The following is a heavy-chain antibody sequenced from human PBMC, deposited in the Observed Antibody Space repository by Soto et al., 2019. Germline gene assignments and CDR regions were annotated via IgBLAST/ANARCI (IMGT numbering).Heavy chain of an antibody. CDR1: GFTFSSYS. V-gene: IGHV3-48*02. Sequence: GGSLRLSCAASGFTFSSYSMNWVRQAPGKGLEWVSYISSSGSTIYYADSVKGRFTISRDNAKNSLYLQMNSLRDEDTAVYYCARALEVGYDSSPGYWGQGTLVTVSS. J-gene: IGHJ4*02. CDR3: ARALEVGYDSSPGY. CDR2: ISSSGSTI. D-gene: IGHD3-22*01.